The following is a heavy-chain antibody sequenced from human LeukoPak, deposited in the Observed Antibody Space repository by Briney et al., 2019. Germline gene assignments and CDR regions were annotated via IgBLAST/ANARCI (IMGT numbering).Heavy chain of an antibody. J-gene: IGHJ4*02. CDR2: INWNGGKI. CDR1: GFTFSDYF. D-gene: IGHD6-6*01. V-gene: IGHV3-20*04. CDR3: AKALSSSFTGSSWEY. Sequence: GGSLRLSCVASGFTFSDYFMSWIRQAPGKGLEWVSGINWNGGKIGYADSVKGRFTISRDSAKSSLYLQMNTLRAEDMAFYYCAKALSSSFTGSSWEYWGQGTLVTVSS.